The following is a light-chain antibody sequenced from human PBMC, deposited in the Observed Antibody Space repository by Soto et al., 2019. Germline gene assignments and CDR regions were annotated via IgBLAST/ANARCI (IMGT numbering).Light chain of an antibody. CDR1: SSNIGSNT. Sequence: QSVLTQPPSASGTPGQRVTISCSGSSSNIGSNTVNWYQQLPGTAPKLLIYSNNQRPSGAPDRFSGSKSGTSASLAISGLQSEDEADYYCAAWDVSLNTYVFGTGTKLTVL. CDR2: SNN. J-gene: IGLJ1*01. V-gene: IGLV1-44*01. CDR3: AAWDVSLNTYV.